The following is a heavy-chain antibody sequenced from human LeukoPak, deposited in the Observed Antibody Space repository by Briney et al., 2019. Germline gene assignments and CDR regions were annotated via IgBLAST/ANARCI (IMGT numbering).Heavy chain of an antibody. CDR1: GGSISSSNW. CDR3: ERFFPPLGGARYFDY. V-gene: IGHV4-4*02. Sequence: SETLSLTCAVSGGSISSSNWWSWVRQPPGKGLEWIGEIYHSGSTNYNPSLKSRVTISVDKSKNQFSLKLSSVTAADTAVYYCERFFPPLGGARYFDYWGQETLATVSS. CDR2: IYHSGST. D-gene: IGHD3-16*01. J-gene: IGHJ4*02.